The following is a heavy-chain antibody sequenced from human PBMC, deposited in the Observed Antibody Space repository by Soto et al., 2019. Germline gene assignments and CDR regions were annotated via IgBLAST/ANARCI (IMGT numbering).Heavy chain of an antibody. CDR2: IYYSGST. D-gene: IGHD6-13*01. J-gene: IGHJ4*02. CDR3: TSFDSSWSTRLFDY. CDR1: GGSISSSSYY. V-gene: IGHV4-39*01. Sequence: PSETLSLTCTVSGGSISSSSYYWGWIRQPPGKGLEWIGSIYYSGSTYYNPSLKSRVTISVDTSKNQFSLKLSSVTAADTAVYYCTSFDSSWSTRLFDYWGQGTLVTVSS.